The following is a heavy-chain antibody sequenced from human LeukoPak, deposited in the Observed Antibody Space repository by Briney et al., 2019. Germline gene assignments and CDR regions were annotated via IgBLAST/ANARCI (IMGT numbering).Heavy chain of an antibody. CDR1: GYTFTSYD. CDR3: ARAHSSGWYRWFDP. CDR2: MNPNSGNT. Sequence: ASVKVSCKASGYTFTSYDINWVRQATGQGLEWMGWMNPNSGNTGYAQKFRGRVTMTRNTSISTAYMELSSLRSEDTAVYYCARAHSSGWYRWFDPWGQGTLVTVSS. D-gene: IGHD6-19*01. J-gene: IGHJ5*02. V-gene: IGHV1-8*01.